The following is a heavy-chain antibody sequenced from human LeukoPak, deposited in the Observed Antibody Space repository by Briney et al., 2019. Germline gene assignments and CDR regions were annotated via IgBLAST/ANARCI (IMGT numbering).Heavy chain of an antibody. CDR2: IYSGGTT. D-gene: IGHD5-24*01. J-gene: IGHJ4*02. V-gene: IGHV3-53*01. CDR3: AKDDAWLQYGN. CDR1: GFTVSGNY. Sequence: PGGSLRLSCAVSGFTVSGNYMSWVRQAPGKGLEWVSLIYSGGTTYYADSVKGRFTISRDNSKGTVYLQMNSLRPEGTAVYYCAKDDAWLQYGNWGRGTLVTVSS.